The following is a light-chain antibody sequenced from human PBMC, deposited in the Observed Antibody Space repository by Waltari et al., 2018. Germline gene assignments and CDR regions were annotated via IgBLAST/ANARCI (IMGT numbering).Light chain of an antibody. J-gene: IGLJ1*01. CDR1: SSYVGGYNF. V-gene: IGLV2-14*03. Sequence: QSALPQPAPVSGSPGQSITIPCPGTSSYVGGYNFVSWYQQHPGKVPKLIIYDVTNRPSGVSNRFSGSKSGNTASLTISGLQAEDEADYYCSSYTTSSTYVFGTGTKVTVL. CDR2: DVT. CDR3: SSYTTSSTYV.